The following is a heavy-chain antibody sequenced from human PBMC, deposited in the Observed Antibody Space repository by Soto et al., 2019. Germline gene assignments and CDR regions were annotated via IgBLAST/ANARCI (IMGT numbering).Heavy chain of an antibody. CDR2: IYYSGST. Sequence: SETLSLTCTVSGGSVSSGSYYWSWIWQPPGKGLEWIGYIYYSGSTNYNPSLKSRVTISVDTSKNQFSLKLSSVTAADTAVYYCAREATLRFRGMDVWGQGTTVTVSS. CDR1: GGSVSSGSYY. V-gene: IGHV4-61*01. D-gene: IGHD3-3*01. CDR3: AREATLRFRGMDV. J-gene: IGHJ6*02.